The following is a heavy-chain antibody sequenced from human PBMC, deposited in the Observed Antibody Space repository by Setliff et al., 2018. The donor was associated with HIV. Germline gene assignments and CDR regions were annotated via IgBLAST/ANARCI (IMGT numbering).Heavy chain of an antibody. CDR1: GYSFTTFW. CDR3: ARSPIRYCSSGSCYSGFDQ. Sequence: LKISCKGSGYSFTTFWIGWVRQMPGKGLEWMGIISPGDSDTRYSPSFQGQVTISADKSISAAYLQWSSLKASDTAMYYCARSPIRYCSSGSCYSGFDQWGQGTPVTVSS. CDR2: ISPGDSDT. V-gene: IGHV5-51*01. D-gene: IGHD2-15*01. J-gene: IGHJ4*02.